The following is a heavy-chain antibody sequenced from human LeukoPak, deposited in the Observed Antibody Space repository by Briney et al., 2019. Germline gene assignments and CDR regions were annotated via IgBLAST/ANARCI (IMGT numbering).Heavy chain of an antibody. CDR3: ARAVGVLWFGESAWFDP. D-gene: IGHD3-10*01. Sequence: SETLSLTCTVSGGSISSGGYYWSWIRQHPGKGLEWIGYIYYSGSTNYNPSLKSRVTISVDTSKNQFSLKLSSVTAADTAVYYCARAVGVLWFGESAWFDPWGQGTLVTVSS. V-gene: IGHV4-61*08. J-gene: IGHJ5*02. CDR1: GGSISSGGYY. CDR2: IYYSGST.